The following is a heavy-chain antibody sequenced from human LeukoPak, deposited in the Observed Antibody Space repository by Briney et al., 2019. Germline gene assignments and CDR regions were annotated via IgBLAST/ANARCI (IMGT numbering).Heavy chain of an antibody. CDR1: GYTFTSYA. V-gene: IGHV1-69*13. Sequence: GASVKVSCKASGYTFTSYAISWVRQAPGQGLEWMGGIIPIFGTANYAQKFQGRVTITADESTSTAYMELSSLRSEDTAVYYCAFFEQVYCSGGSCSSDYYYYYGMDVWGQGTTVTVSS. CDR2: IIPIFGTA. D-gene: IGHD2-15*01. J-gene: IGHJ6*02. CDR3: AFFEQVYCSGGSCSSDYYYYYGMDV.